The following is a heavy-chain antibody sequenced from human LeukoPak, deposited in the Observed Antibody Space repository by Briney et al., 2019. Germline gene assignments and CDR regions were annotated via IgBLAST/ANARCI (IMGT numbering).Heavy chain of an antibody. D-gene: IGHD6-13*01. V-gene: IGHV4-34*01. CDR2: INHSGST. Sequence: SETLSLTCAVYGGSFSGYNWSWIRQPPGKGLEWIGGINHSGSTNYNPSLKSRVTISVDTSKNQFSLKLSSVTAADTAVYYCARARGRGYSSSWKGSSYWYFDLWGRGTLVTVSS. CDR3: ARARGRGYSSSWKGSSYWYFDL. CDR1: GGSFSGYN. J-gene: IGHJ2*01.